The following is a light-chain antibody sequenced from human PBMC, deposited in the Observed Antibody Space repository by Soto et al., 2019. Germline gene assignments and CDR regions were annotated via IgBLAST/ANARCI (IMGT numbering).Light chain of an antibody. CDR1: QSINNRY. V-gene: IGKV3-20*01. CDR2: AAS. Sequence: EIVLTQSPGTLSLSPGERATLSCRASQSINNRYLAWYQQKPGQAPRLLIYAASSRATGIPDRFSGSGSGTDFTLTTSRLEPEDCAVYYCQQFGSSPGFTFGPGTKVDIK. CDR3: QQFGSSPGFT. J-gene: IGKJ3*01.